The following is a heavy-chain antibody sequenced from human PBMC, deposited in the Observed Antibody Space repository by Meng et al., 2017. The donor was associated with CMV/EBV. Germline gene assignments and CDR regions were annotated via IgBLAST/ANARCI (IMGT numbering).Heavy chain of an antibody. V-gene: IGHV3-9*01. Sequence: SLKISCAASGFTFDDYAMHWVRQAPGKGLEWVSGISWNSGSIGYADSVKGRFTISRDNAKNSLYLQMNSLRSDDTAVYYCARQCEWGGGSCYGYYYYGMDVWGQGTTVTVSS. CDR2: ISWNSGSI. CDR3: ARQCEWGGGSCYGYYYYGMDV. CDR1: GFTFDDYA. D-gene: IGHD2-15*01. J-gene: IGHJ6*02.